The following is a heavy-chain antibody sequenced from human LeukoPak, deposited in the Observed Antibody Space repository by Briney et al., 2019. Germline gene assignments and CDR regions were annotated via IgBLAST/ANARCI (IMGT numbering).Heavy chain of an antibody. D-gene: IGHD4-11*01. CDR2: IYSGGST. V-gene: IGHV3-66*01. Sequence: PGGSLTLFCAASGFTVSSYYMTWVRQAPGKGLEWVSVIYSGGSTYYADSVKGRVAISRDNSKNTVFLQMNSVRAEDTAVYYCARSYSNHLFGMDVWGQGTTVTVSS. CDR1: GFTVSSYY. J-gene: IGHJ6*02. CDR3: ARSYSNHLFGMDV.